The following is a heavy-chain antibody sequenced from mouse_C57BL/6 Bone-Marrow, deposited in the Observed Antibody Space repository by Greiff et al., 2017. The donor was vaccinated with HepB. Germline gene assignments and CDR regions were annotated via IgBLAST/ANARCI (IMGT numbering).Heavy chain of an antibody. CDR2: IDPSDSYT. CDR1: GYTFTSYW. J-gene: IGHJ1*03. CDR3: AGQGYYYGSSWYFDV. Sequence: QVQLQQPGAELVKPGASVKLSCKASGYTFTSYWMQWVKQRPGQGLEWIGEIDPSDSYTNYNQKFKGKATLTVDTSSSTAYMQLSSLTSEDSAVYYCAGQGYYYGSSWYFDVWGTGTTVTVSS. D-gene: IGHD1-1*01. V-gene: IGHV1-50*01.